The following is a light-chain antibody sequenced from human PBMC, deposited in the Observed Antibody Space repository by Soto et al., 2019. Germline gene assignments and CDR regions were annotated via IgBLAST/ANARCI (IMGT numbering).Light chain of an antibody. V-gene: IGLV2-14*01. CDR3: SSYTSSSTLV. CDR2: DVS. Sequence: QSALTQPASVSGSPGQSITISCTGTSGDVGGYNYVSWYQQHPGKAPKLIIYDVSNRPSGVSNRFSGSKSGNTASLTISGVQAEDEADYYCSSYTSSSTLVFGGGTQLTVL. J-gene: IGLJ3*02. CDR1: SGDVGGYNY.